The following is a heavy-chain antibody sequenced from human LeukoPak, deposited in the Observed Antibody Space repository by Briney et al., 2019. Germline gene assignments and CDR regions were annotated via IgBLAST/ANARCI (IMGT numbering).Heavy chain of an antibody. J-gene: IGHJ3*02. V-gene: IGHV3-23*01. CDR3: ARRPITAGSAWKAFDM. D-gene: IGHD5-12*01. Sequence: PGGSLRLSCAASGFTFSSYAMSWVRQAPGKGLEWVSAISGSGGSTYYADSVKGRFTISRDNSKNTLYLQMNSPRAEDTAVYYCARRPITAGSAWKAFDMWGQGTMVTVSS. CDR2: ISGSGGST. CDR1: GFTFSSYA.